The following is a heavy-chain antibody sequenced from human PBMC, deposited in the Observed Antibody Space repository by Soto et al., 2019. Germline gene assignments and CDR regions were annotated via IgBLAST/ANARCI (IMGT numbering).Heavy chain of an antibody. J-gene: IGHJ4*02. CDR1: GFTFSDYY. Sequence: GGSLRLSCAASGFTFSDYYMSWIRQAPGKGLEWVSYISSSGSTIYYADSVKGRFTISRDSAKNSLYLQMNSLRAEDTAVYYCARVVDSGYYPDYWGQGTLVTVS. D-gene: IGHD3-22*01. CDR2: ISSSGSTI. CDR3: ARVVDSGYYPDY. V-gene: IGHV3-11*01.